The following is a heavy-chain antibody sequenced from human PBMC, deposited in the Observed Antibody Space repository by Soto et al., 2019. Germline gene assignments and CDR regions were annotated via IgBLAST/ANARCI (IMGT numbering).Heavy chain of an antibody. CDR3: ARDRSTVSYDAFDV. Sequence: SETLSLTCAVYGGSFSGYYWSWIRQPPGKGLEWIGYIFHSGRTYFHPSLKSRVTISVDTSKNQFSLNLSSVTAADTAVYYCARDRSTVSYDAFDVWGQGTMVTVSS. CDR1: GGSFSGYY. D-gene: IGHD4-17*01. CDR2: IFHSGRT. J-gene: IGHJ3*01. V-gene: IGHV4-34*09.